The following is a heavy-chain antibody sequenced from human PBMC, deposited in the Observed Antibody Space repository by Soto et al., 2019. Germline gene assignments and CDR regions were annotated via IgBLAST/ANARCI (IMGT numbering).Heavy chain of an antibody. CDR2: INHSGST. CDR1: GGSFSGYY. CDR3: ARVSIFGVVIMYYYYYGMDV. V-gene: IGHV4-34*01. Sequence: TLSLTCAVYGGSFSGYYWSWIRQPPGKGLEWIGEINHSGSTNYNPSLKSRVTISVDTSKNQFSLKLSSVTAADTAVYYCARVSIFGVVIMYYYYYGMDVWGQGTTVTVSS. D-gene: IGHD3-3*02. J-gene: IGHJ6*02.